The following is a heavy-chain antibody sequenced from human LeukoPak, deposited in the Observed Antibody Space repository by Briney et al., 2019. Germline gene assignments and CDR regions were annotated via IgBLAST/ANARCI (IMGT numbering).Heavy chain of an antibody. V-gene: IGHV4-59*08. CDR3: ARGGFRACDY. J-gene: IGHJ4*02. D-gene: IGHD3-16*01. Sequence: PSETLSLTRNVSGGSISPYYWSWIRQSPGKGLELIGYIYYSGYTNYNPSLKSRVTISLDTSKNQFSLKLSSVTAADTAMYYCARGGFRACDYWGQGTLVTVSS. CDR1: GGSISPYY. CDR2: IYYSGYT.